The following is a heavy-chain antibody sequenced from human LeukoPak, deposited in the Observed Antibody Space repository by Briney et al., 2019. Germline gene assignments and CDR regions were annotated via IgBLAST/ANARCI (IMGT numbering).Heavy chain of an antibody. CDR2: TYYGGNT. Sequence: PSETLSLTCSVSGASIGSYYWIWIRQPPGRGPDGLGTTYYGGNTKNNSSLQSRVSILADTSNNQFSLRLSSVTAADTAVYYCAREGLTTIGVIDVWGKGTTVTVSS. CDR3: AREGLTTIGVIDV. D-gene: IGHD1-1*01. V-gene: IGHV4-59*01. CDR1: GASIGSYY. J-gene: IGHJ6*03.